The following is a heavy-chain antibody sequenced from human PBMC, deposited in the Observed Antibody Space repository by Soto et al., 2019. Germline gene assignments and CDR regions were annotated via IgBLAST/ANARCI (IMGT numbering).Heavy chain of an antibody. CDR1: GNIFTSCC. CDR3: ARGYCSTNICDSWFDP. CDR2: SDPGDSAT. Sequence: GQALIISCTCVGNIFTSCCIGWVRQMREKVQEWMGISDPGDSATRYSPPFHGQVTISAANTITTVYLQWSSLKDSDTTTAYCARGYCSTNICDSWFDPWGQGTMVTVSS. D-gene: IGHD2-2*01. V-gene: IGHV5-51*01. J-gene: IGHJ5*02.